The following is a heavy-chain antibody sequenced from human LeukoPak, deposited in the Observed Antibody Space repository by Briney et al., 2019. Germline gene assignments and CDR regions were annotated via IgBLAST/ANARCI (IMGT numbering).Heavy chain of an antibody. V-gene: IGHV1-18*01. CDR3: ARGSSSSSNWFDP. CDR1: GYTFTSYG. J-gene: IGHJ5*02. Sequence: ASVKVSCKASGYTFTSYGISWVRQVPGQGLEWMGWISTYNGETNYAEKVQGRVTLTTDTSTNTAYMEMRSLRSEDTAVYYCARGSSSSSNWFDPWGQGTLVTVSS. CDR2: ISTYNGET. D-gene: IGHD6-13*01.